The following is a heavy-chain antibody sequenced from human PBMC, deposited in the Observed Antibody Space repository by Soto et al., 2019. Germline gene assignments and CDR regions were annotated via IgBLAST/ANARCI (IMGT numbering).Heavy chain of an antibody. CDR3: ARAEGRNYDFWSGYYLNYFDY. V-gene: IGHV1-46*01. CDR1: GYTFTSYY. D-gene: IGHD3-3*01. Sequence: PGGSLRLSCAASGYTFTSYYMHWVRQAPGQGLEWMGIINPSGGSTSYARKFQGRVTMTRDTSTSTVYMELSSLRSEDTAVYYCARAEGRNYDFWSGYYLNYFDYWGQGTLVTVSS. CDR2: INPSGGST. J-gene: IGHJ4*02.